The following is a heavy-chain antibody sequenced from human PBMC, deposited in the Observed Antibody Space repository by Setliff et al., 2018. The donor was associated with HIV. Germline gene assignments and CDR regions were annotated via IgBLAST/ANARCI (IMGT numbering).Heavy chain of an antibody. D-gene: IGHD6-13*01. CDR1: GGSISSYY. Sequence: SETLSLTCTVSGGSISSYYWSWIRQPPGKGLEWIGYIYHTGSTYHSPSLESRVTISIDTSKNQFSLKLSSVTAADTAVYFCARGRGSSSSWPIDYWGQGTLVTVSS. J-gene: IGHJ4*02. CDR2: IYHTGST. CDR3: ARGRGSSSSWPIDY. V-gene: IGHV4-59*06.